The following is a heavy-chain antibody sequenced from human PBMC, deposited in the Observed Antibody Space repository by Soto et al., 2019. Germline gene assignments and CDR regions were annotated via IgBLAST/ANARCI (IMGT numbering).Heavy chain of an antibody. D-gene: IGHD1-20*01. CDR3: ARGRYNWNVVWYYYYGMDV. CDR1: GFTFSSYA. J-gene: IGHJ6*02. V-gene: IGHV3-30-3*01. CDR2: ISYDGSNK. Sequence: GGSLRLSCAASGFTFSSYAMHWVRQAPGKGLEWVAVISYDGSNKYYADSVKGRFTISRDNSKNTLYLQMNSLRAEDTAVYYCARGRYNWNVVWYYYYGMDVWGQGTTVTVSS.